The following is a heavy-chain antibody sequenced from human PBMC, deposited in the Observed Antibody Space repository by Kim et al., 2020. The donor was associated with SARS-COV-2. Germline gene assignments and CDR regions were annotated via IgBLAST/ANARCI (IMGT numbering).Heavy chain of an antibody. V-gene: IGHV3-49*03. CDR1: GFTFGDFA. J-gene: IGHJ4*02. D-gene: IGHD2-15*01. CDR3: TRDPCTGRGCCGYADY. CDR2: IKSQSNGGTT. Sequence: GGSLRLSCTPSGFTFGDFALNWFRQAPGKGLEWVAFIKSQSNGGTTQYAASVKDRFSISRDDSKNIAYLQMNSLKIEDTAVYYCTRDPCTGRGCCGYADYWGQGTLVTVSS.